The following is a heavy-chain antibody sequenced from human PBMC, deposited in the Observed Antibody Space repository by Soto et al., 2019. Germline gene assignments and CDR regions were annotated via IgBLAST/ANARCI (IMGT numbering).Heavy chain of an antibody. J-gene: IGHJ3*02. D-gene: IGHD1-26*01. V-gene: IGHV3-30*18. CDR1: GFTFSNYG. CDR3: AKDLGSGSYVLDALDI. Sequence: QGQLVESGGGVVQPGRSLRLSCAASGFTFSNYGMHWVRQAPGKGLEWVAVISYEGSNKYYADSVKGRFTISKDNSKNTLYLQMNSLRAEDTAVYYCAKDLGSGSYVLDALDIWGQGTMVTVSS. CDR2: ISYEGSNK.